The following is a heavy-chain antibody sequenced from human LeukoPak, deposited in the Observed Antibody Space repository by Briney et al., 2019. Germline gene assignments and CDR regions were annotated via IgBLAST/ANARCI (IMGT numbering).Heavy chain of an antibody. Sequence: KPSQTLSLTCTVSGGSISSGDYYWSWIRQPPGKGLEWIGYIYYSGSTYYNPSLKSRVTISVDTSKNQFSLKLSSVTAADTAVYYCARGSDCSSTSCFPGDYYYYYMDVWGKGTTVTVSS. CDR1: GGSISSGDYY. CDR2: IYYSGST. V-gene: IGHV4-30-4*08. J-gene: IGHJ6*03. D-gene: IGHD2-2*01. CDR3: ARGSDCSSTSCFPGDYYYYYMDV.